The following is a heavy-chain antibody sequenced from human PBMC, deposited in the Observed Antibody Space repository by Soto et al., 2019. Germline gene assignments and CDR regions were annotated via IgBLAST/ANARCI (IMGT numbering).Heavy chain of an antibody. V-gene: IGHV3-48*01. CDR1: GVTFISYD. Sequence: SGGFLRLSCAASGVTFISYDMNWVRQAPGKGLEWVSYISSNSYTIYYADSVKGRFTISRDNAKNSLYLQMNSLTSDDTAIYYCAKNGQPPYYYYGLDVWGQGTTVTVSS. CDR3: AKNGQPPYYYYGLDV. CDR2: ISSNSYTI. J-gene: IGHJ6*02. D-gene: IGHD2-8*01.